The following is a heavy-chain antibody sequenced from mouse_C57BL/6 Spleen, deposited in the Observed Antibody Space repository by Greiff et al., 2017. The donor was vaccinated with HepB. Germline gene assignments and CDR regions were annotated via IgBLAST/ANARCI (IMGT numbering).Heavy chain of an antibody. CDR3: ARSDGYHWYFDV. CDR1: AYTFTSYW. J-gene: IGHJ1*03. CDR2: IYPGSGST. D-gene: IGHD2-3*01. V-gene: IGHV1-55*01. Sequence: QVQLQQPGAELVKPGASVKMSCKASAYTFTSYWITWVKQRPGQGLEWIGDIYPGSGSTNYNEKFKSKATLTVDTSSSTAYMQLSSLTSEDSAVYYCARSDGYHWYFDVWGTGTTVTVSS.